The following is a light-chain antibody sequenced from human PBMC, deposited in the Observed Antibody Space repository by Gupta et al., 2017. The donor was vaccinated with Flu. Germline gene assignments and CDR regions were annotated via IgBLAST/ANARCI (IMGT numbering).Light chain of an antibody. V-gene: IGLV2-14*01. CDR2: EVS. CDR3: SSYTSSSTPYV. J-gene: IGLJ1*01. Sequence: QSALTQPASVSGSPGPPITISCTGTSSHVGGYNYVSWYQPHPGKAPKLMIYEVSNRPSGVSNRFSGTKSGNTASLTISGLQAEDEADYYCSSYTSSSTPYVFGTGTKVTVL. CDR1: SSHVGGYNY.